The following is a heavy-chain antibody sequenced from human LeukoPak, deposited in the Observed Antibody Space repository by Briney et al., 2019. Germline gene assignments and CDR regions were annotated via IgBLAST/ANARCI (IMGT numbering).Heavy chain of an antibody. CDR3: ARTQRGLVHFWFDP. J-gene: IGHJ5*02. V-gene: IGHV4-59*01. CDR2: IYYSGST. Sequence: SETLSLTCTVSGGSISSYYWSWIRQPPGKGLEWIGYIYYSGSTNYNPSLKSRVTISVDTSKNKFSLKLSSVTAADTAVYYCARTQRGLVHFWFDPWGQGTLVTVSS. CDR1: GGSISSYY. D-gene: IGHD6-6*01.